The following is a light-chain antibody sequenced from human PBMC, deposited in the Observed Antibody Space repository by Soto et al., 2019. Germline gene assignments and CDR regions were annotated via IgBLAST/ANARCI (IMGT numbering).Light chain of an antibody. V-gene: IGLV1-40*01. J-gene: IGLJ1*01. CDR2: GNI. Sequence: QSVLTQPPSVSGAPGQRVTISCTGSSSNIGAGYDVHGYQQLPGTAPKPLIYGNINRPSGVPDRFSGSKSGTSASLAITGLQAEDEDYYYCESCDSSRSGSGVFGTGTKVTVL. CDR3: ESCDSSRSGSGV. CDR1: SSNIGAGYD.